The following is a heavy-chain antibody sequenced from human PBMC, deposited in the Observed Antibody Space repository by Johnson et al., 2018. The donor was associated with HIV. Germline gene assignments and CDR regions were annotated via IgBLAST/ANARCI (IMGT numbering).Heavy chain of an antibody. CDR2: INSDGSSI. D-gene: IGHD2-15*01. J-gene: IGHJ3*02. CDR1: GFTFSSYW. Sequence: VQLVESGGGLVQPGRSLRLSCAASGFTFSSYWMHWVRQAPGKVLVWVSRINSDGSSISYADSVKGRFTISRDNAKNTLYLQMNSLRAEDTAVYYCAKALAVATLLSAFDIWGQGTMVTVSS. CDR3: AKALAVATLLSAFDI. V-gene: IGHV3-74*02.